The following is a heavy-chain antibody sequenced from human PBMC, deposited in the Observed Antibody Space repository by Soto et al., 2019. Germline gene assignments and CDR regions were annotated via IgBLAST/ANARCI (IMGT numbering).Heavy chain of an antibody. Sequence: GGSLRLSCAASGLTFSSYAMSWVRQAPGKGLEWVSAISGSGGSTYYADSVKGRFTISRDNSKNTLYLQMNSLRAEDTAVYYCAKDSSYRNWFDPWGQGTLVTVSS. CDR2: ISGSGGST. V-gene: IGHV3-23*01. CDR1: GLTFSSYA. CDR3: AKDSSYRNWFDP. J-gene: IGHJ5*02. D-gene: IGHD1-26*01.